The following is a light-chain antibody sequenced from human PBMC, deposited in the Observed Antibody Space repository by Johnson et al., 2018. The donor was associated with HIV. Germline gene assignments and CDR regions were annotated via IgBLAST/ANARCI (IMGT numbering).Light chain of an antibody. CDR2: DNN. J-gene: IGLJ1*01. CDR3: GTWDSGLSAGV. V-gene: IGLV1-51*01. CDR1: SSNIGNNY. Sequence: QSVLTQSPSVSAAPGQKVTISCSGSSSNIGNNYVSWYQQLPGTAPKLLIYDNNKRPSGTPDRFSGSKSGTSATLGITGLQTGDEAEYYCGTWDSGLSAGVFGAGTKVTVL.